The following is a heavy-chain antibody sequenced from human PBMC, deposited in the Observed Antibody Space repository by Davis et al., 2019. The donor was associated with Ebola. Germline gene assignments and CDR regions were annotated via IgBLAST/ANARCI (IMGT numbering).Heavy chain of an antibody. V-gene: IGHV1-2*04. Sequence: ASVKVSCKASGYTFTSYDINWVRQAPGQGLEWMGWINPNSGGTNYAQKFQGWVTMTRDTSISTAYMELSRLRSDDTAVYYCARDSWVVGATTSAFDIWGQGTMVTVSS. CDR1: GYTFTSYD. D-gene: IGHD1-26*01. J-gene: IGHJ3*02. CDR3: ARDSWVVGATTSAFDI. CDR2: INPNSGGT.